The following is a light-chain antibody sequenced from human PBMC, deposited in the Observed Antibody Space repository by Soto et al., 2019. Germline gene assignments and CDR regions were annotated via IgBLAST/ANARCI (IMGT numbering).Light chain of an antibody. CDR3: SSYTTSNTRQIV. Sequence: QSVLTQPASVSGSPGQSITISCTGTSRDVGGYNYVSWYQQHPGKAPKFMIYDVSNRPSGVSNRFSGSKSGNTASLTISGLQAEDEADYYCSSYTTSNTRQIVFGTGT. CDR1: SRDVGGYNY. CDR2: DVS. J-gene: IGLJ1*01. V-gene: IGLV2-14*01.